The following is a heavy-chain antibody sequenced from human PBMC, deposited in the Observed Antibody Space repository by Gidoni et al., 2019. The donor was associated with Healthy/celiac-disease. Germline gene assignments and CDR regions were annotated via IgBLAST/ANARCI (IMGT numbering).Heavy chain of an antibody. CDR1: GFTFSSYW. V-gene: IGHV3-74*01. Sequence: EVQLVESGGGLVQPGGSLRLPCAASGFTFSSYWMHWVRQAPGKGLVWVSRMNSDGSSTSYADSVKGRFTISRDNAKNTLYLQMNSLRAEDTAVYYCASFSSGWYGGDYWGQGTMVTVSS. J-gene: IGHJ4*02. D-gene: IGHD6-19*01. CDR3: ASFSSGWYGGDY. CDR2: MNSDGSST.